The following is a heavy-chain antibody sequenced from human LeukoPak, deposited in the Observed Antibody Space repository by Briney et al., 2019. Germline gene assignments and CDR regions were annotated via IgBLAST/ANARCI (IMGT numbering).Heavy chain of an antibody. CDR2: IRSKAYGGTT. Sequence: GGSLRLSCEASGFTFSRSDMIWVRQAPGKGLEWVGFIRSKAYGGTTEYAASVKGRFTISRDDSKSIAYLQMNSLKTEDTAVYYCTRALDPYSGSPDYWGQGTLVTVSS. CDR3: TRALDPYSGSPDY. V-gene: IGHV3-49*04. D-gene: IGHD1-26*01. J-gene: IGHJ4*02. CDR1: GFTFSRSD.